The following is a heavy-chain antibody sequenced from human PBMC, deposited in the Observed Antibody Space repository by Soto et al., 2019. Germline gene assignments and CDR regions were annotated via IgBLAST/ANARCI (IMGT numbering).Heavy chain of an antibody. D-gene: IGHD3-22*01. V-gene: IGHV4-39*01. CDR3: MLGSGWKDSDY. J-gene: IGHJ4*02. Sequence: QLQLQESGPGLVKPSETLSLTCTVSGGSISSSSYYWGWIRQPPGKGLEWIGHISYSGSTYYNPALKSRVTISVDAAKIQFSLKLSSVAAADTAVYYCMLGSGWKDSDYWGQGTLVTVSS. CDR1: GGSISSSSYY. CDR2: ISYSGST.